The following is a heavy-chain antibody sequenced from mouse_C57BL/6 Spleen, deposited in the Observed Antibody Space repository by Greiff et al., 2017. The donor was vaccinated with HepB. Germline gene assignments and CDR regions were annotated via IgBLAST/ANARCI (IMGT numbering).Heavy chain of an antibody. CDR1: GYTFTDYY. J-gene: IGHJ2*01. Sequence: LVESGAELVRPGASVKLSCKASGYTFTDYYINWVKQRPGQGLEWIARIYPGSGNTYYNEKFKGKATLTAEKSSSTAYMQLSSLTSEDSAVYFCDITTVVSYYFDYWGQGTTLTVSS. CDR2: IYPGSGNT. D-gene: IGHD1-1*01. CDR3: DITTVVSYYFDY. V-gene: IGHV1-76*01.